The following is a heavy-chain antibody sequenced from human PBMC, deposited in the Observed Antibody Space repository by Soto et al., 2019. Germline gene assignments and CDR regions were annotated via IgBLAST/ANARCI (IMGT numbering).Heavy chain of an antibody. D-gene: IGHD3-3*01. J-gene: IGHJ6*02. Sequence: GESLKISCKGSGYSFTSYWIGWVRQMPGKGLEWMGIIYPGDSDTRYSPSFQGQVTISADKSISTAYLQWSSLKASDTAMYYCARQESPYYDFWSGYYKPAYYYGMDVWGQGTTVTVS. CDR3: ARQESPYYDFWSGYYKPAYYYGMDV. CDR2: IYPGDSDT. V-gene: IGHV5-51*01. CDR1: GYSFTSYW.